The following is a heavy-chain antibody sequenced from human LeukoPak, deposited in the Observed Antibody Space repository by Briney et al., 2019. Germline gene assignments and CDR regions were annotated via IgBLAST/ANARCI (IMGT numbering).Heavy chain of an antibody. J-gene: IGHJ4*02. CDR2: INGGSGNT. V-gene: IGHV1-3*01. CDR1: GYTFTGYA. D-gene: IGHD2-2*01. CDR3: ARDWGYQLIAY. Sequence: ASVKVSCKVSGYTFTGYALHWVRQAPGQRLEWMGWINGGSGNTKYSQNFQGRVTITRDTSASTAYMELSSLRSEDTAVYYCARDWGYQLIAYWGQGTLVTVSS.